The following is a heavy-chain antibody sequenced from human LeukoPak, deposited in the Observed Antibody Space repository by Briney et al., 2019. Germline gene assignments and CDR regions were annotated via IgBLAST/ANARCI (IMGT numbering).Heavy chain of an antibody. D-gene: IGHD3-22*01. CDR2: ISVGSNYI. CDR1: GYTFSSYS. J-gene: IGHJ4*02. V-gene: IGHV3-21*01. CDR3: ARLRRNSDRSGYYYYYDY. Sequence: GGSLRLSCAASGYTFSSYSINWVRQGPGKGLEGVSSISVGSNYIYYADSVRGRFSISRDDARNSLYLQMDSLRGDDTAVYYCARLRRNSDRSGYYYYYDYWGQGTLVTVSS.